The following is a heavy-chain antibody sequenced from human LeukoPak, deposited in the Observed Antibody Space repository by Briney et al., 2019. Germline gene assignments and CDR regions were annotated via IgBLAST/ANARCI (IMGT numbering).Heavy chain of an antibody. V-gene: IGHV1-69*05. CDR2: IIPIFGTA. Sequence: GASVKVSCKASGGTFSSYAISLVRQAPGQGIEWMGGIIPIFGTANYAQKFKGRVTITTDESTSTAYMELSSLRSEDTAVYYCARRRIAAAGTDQTPFDYWGQGTLVTVSS. D-gene: IGHD6-13*01. CDR3: ARRRIAAAGTDQTPFDY. CDR1: GGTFSSYA. J-gene: IGHJ4*02.